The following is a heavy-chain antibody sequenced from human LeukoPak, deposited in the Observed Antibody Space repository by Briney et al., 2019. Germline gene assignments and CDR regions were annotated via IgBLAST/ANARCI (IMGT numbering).Heavy chain of an antibody. CDR2: IIPIFGTA. CDR1: GGTFSSYA. CDR3: ARSIQLWETNWFDP. J-gene: IGHJ5*02. Sequence: ASVKVSCKASGGTFSSYAISWVRQAPGQGLEWMGGIIPIFGTANYAQKFQGRVTITADESTSTAYMELSSLRSEDTAVYYCARSIQLWETNWFDPWGQGTLVTVSS. D-gene: IGHD5-18*01. V-gene: IGHV1-69*13.